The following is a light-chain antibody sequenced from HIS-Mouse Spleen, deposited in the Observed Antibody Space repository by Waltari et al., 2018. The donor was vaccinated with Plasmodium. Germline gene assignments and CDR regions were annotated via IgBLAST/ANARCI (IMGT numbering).Light chain of an antibody. CDR3: QQNGSSPRT. J-gene: IGKJ1*01. CDR1: QSVSSSY. V-gene: IGKV3-20*01. Sequence: IVFTQSPVTLSLSPGERATLSCRASQSVSSSYFAWYQQKPGQSPRLHIYGASSRATGIPDRFSGSGSGTDFTLTISRLEPEDFAVYYCQQNGSSPRTFGQGTKVEIK. CDR2: GAS.